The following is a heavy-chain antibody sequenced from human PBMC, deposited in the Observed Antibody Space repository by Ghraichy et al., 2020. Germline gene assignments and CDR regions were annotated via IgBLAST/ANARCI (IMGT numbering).Heavy chain of an antibody. Sequence: SETLSLTCTVSGGSISSGGYYWSWIRQHPGKGLEWIGYIYYSGSTYYNPSLKSRVTISVDTSKNQFSLKLSSVTAADTAVYYCARDQSNYVERVGAFDIWGQGTMVT. J-gene: IGHJ3*02. CDR1: GGSISSGGYY. V-gene: IGHV4-31*03. CDR3: ARDQSNYVERVGAFDI. D-gene: IGHD4-11*01. CDR2: IYYSGST.